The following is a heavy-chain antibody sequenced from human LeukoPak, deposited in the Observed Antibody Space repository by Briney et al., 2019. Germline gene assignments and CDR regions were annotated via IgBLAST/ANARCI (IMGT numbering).Heavy chain of an antibody. J-gene: IGHJ4*02. D-gene: IGHD3-3*01. Sequence: PSETLSLTCAVYGAALSDYYWSWIRQSRGKGLEWIGEVAHKGPTVYIPTLSRKYNPSFKSRVTMSVDPSKNQFSLKLTSVTVAETATYYCVRQGTNRGYYLLDYWGQGHLVIVSS. CDR3: VRQGTNRGYYLLDY. CDR2: VAHKGPTVYIPTLSR. V-gene: IGHV4-34*01. CDR1: GAALSDYY.